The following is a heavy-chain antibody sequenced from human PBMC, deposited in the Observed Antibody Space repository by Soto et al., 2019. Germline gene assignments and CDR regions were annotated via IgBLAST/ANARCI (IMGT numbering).Heavy chain of an antibody. J-gene: IGHJ5*02. CDR2: ISTSGSST. CDR3: AGGSAAGRYDGFDP. D-gene: IGHD6-13*01. Sequence: GGSMRLSCAASGFTFSNYTMSWVRQAPGKGLEWVSGISTSGSSTYYADSVKGRFTIARDNSKNTLYLQMKSLTAEDTAVYHCAGGSAAGRYDGFDPWGQGTLVTVSS. V-gene: IGHV3-23*01. CDR1: GFTFSNYT.